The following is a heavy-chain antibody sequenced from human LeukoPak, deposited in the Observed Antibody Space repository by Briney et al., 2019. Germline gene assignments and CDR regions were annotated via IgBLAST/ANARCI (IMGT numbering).Heavy chain of an antibody. CDR3: ARGYFDAFDI. CDR1: GGSFSGYY. Sequence: SETLSLTCAVYGGSFSGYYWSWIRQPPGKGLEWIGEINHSGSTNYNPSLKSRVTTSVDTSKNQFSLKLSSVTAADTAVYYCARGYFDAFDIWGQGTMVTVSS. V-gene: IGHV4-34*01. CDR2: INHSGST. D-gene: IGHD2-21*01. J-gene: IGHJ3*02.